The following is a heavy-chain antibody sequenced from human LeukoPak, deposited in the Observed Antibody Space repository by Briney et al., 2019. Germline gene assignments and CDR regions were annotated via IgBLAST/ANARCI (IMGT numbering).Heavy chain of an antibody. J-gene: IGHJ5*02. CDR3: VKGEGSGYYWFDP. V-gene: IGHV3-64D*09. Sequence: GGSLRLSCAASGFTFSSYSMNWVRQAPGKGLEYVSAISSNGGSTYYADSVKGRFTISRDNSKNTLYLQMSSLRAEDTAVYYCVKGEGSGYYWFDPWGQGTLVTVSS. CDR2: ISSNGGST. D-gene: IGHD5-12*01. CDR1: GFTFSSYS.